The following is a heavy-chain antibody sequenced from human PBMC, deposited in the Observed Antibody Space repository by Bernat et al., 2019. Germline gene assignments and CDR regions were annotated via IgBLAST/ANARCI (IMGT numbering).Heavy chain of an antibody. D-gene: IGHD2-15*01. V-gene: IGHV4-34*01. Sequence: QVQLQQWGAGLLKPSETLSLTCAVYGGSFSGYYWSWIRQPPGKGLEWIGEINHSGSTNYNPSLKSRVTISVDTSKNQFSLKLSSVTAADTAVYYCARGVRNGYCSGGSCRAEYFQHWGQGTLVTVSS. CDR1: GGSFSGYY. CDR2: INHSGST. J-gene: IGHJ1*01. CDR3: ARGVRNGYCSGGSCRAEYFQH.